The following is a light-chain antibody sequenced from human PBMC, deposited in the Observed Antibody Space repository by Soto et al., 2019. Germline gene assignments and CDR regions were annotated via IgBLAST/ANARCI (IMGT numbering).Light chain of an antibody. V-gene: IGKV3-20*01. J-gene: IGKJ1*01. Sequence: ETVLTQSPDIMYLSPGERATLSCRASRTVGRSYLAWYQQKPGQAPRLLIFGTSTRATAIPDRFSGGGSGTDFTLTIISLVAEDYAVYFCQQYDSVPPWTFGQGTRVEV. CDR1: RTVGRSY. CDR3: QQYDSVPPWT. CDR2: GTS.